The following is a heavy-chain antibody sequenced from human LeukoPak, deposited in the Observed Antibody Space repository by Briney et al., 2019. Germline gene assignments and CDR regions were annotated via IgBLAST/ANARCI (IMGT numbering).Heavy chain of an antibody. V-gene: IGHV1-69*05. J-gene: IGHJ4*02. CDR2: IIPIFGTA. Sequence: SVKVSCKASGGTFSSYAISWVRQAPGQGLEWMGRIIPIFGTANYAQKFQGRVTITTDESTSTAYMELSSLRSEDTAVYYCARDREEGYFDWLLRGQGTLVTVSS. CDR3: ARDREEGYFDWLL. CDR1: GGTFSSYA. D-gene: IGHD3-9*01.